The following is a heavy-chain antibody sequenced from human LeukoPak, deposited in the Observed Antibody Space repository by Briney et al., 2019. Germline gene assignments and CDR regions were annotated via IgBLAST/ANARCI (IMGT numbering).Heavy chain of an antibody. CDR1: GDSISSSSYY. CDR2: IYYKGTT. CDR3: AGGAVDIVVVPGGLDY. Sequence: SETLSLTCTVSGDSISSSSYYWGWIRQPPGKGLEWIATIYYKGTTYYNPSLKSRVTISVNTSKNEFSLKVTSVTAADTAVYYCAGGAVDIVVVPGGLDYWGQGTLVTVSS. J-gene: IGHJ4*02. V-gene: IGHV4-39*07. D-gene: IGHD2-2*03.